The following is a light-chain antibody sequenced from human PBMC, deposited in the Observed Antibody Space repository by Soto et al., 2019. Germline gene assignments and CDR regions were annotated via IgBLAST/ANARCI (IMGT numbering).Light chain of an antibody. CDR1: QTISIW. V-gene: IGKV1-12*01. CDR3: QQANSFPIT. Sequence: IRMTQSPSTLSASVGDRVTITCRASQTISIWLAWYQQKPGKAPNLLIYGASNLHSGVPSRFSGSGSGTNFTLTISSLQPEDFATYYCQQANSFPITFGQGTRLEIK. J-gene: IGKJ5*01. CDR2: GAS.